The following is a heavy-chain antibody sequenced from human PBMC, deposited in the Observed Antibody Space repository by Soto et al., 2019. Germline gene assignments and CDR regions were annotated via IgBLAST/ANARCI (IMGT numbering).Heavy chain of an antibody. Sequence: SETLSLACTVSGGSVSSGSYYWSWIRQPPGKGLEWIGYIYYSGSTNYNPSLKSRVTISVDTSKNQFSLKLSSVTAADTAVYYCARHRFCGSGSYYNHWYFDLWARGTLVTGSS. D-gene: IGHD3-10*01. CDR1: GGSVSSGSYY. CDR2: IYYSGST. CDR3: ARHRFCGSGSYYNHWYFDL. V-gene: IGHV4-61*01. J-gene: IGHJ2*01.